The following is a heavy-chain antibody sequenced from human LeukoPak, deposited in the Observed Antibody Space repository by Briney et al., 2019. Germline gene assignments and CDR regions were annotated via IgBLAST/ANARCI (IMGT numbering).Heavy chain of an antibody. J-gene: IGHJ5*02. CDR1: GGSISGYY. CDR3: ARAVTKSWFDL. Sequence: SETLSLTCTVSGGSISGYYWSWVRQSPEKGLESIGFIYSTGSTSYNPSLKSRVTISIDTSQNQFSLRLTSVTAADTAVYYCARAVTKSWFDLWGQGTLVPVSS. D-gene: IGHD4-17*01. V-gene: IGHV4-59*01. CDR2: IYSTGST.